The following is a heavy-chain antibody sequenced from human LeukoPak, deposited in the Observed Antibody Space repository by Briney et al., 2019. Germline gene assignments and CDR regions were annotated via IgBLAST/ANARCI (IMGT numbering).Heavy chain of an antibody. CDR3: ARGKNPRRLYDYVWGSYRYFWFDP. Sequence: GASVKVSCKASGYTFTSYDINWVRQATGQGLEWMGWMNPNSGNTGYAQKFQGRVTITRNTSISTAYMELSSLRSEDTAVYYCARGKNPRRLYDYVWGSYRYFWFDPWGQGTLVTVSS. J-gene: IGHJ5*02. V-gene: IGHV1-8*03. CDR1: GYTFTSYD. CDR2: MNPNSGNT. D-gene: IGHD3-16*02.